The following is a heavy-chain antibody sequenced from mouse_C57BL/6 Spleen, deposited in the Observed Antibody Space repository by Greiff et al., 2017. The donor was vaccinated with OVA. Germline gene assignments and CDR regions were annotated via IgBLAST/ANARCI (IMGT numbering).Heavy chain of an antibody. D-gene: IGHD1-1*01. CDR1: GFTFSSYG. Sequence: EVQLQESGGDLVKPGGSLKLSCAASGFTFSSYGMSWVRQTPDKRLEWVATISSGGSYTYYPDSVKGRFTISRDNAKNTLYLQMSSLKSEDTAMYYCARQGTTVVGDFDYWGQGTTLTVSS. V-gene: IGHV5-6*01. CDR3: ARQGTTVVGDFDY. J-gene: IGHJ2*01. CDR2: ISSGGSYT.